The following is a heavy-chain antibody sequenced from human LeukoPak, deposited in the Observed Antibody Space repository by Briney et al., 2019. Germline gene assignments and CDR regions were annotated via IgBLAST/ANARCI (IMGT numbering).Heavy chain of an antibody. CDR2: ISYDGSNK. J-gene: IGHJ4*02. CDR1: GFTFSSYG. D-gene: IGHD6-6*01. Sequence: PGRSLRLSCAASGFTFSSYGMHWVRQAPGKGLEWVAVISYDGSNKYYADSVKGRFTISRDNSKNTLYLQMNSLRAEDTAVYYCAKDEQLALDYWGQGTLVTVSS. CDR3: AKDEQLALDY. V-gene: IGHV3-30*18.